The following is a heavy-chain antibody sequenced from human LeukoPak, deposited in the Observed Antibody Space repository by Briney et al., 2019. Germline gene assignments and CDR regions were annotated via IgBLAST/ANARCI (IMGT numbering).Heavy chain of an antibody. V-gene: IGHV1-46*01. CDR2: INPSGGST. CDR3: ASDGYRFLEGV. J-gene: IGHJ4*02. Sequence: ASVKVSCKASGYTFTSYYMHWVRQAPGQGLEWMGIINPSGGSTSYAQKFQGRVTITADESTSTAYMELSSLRSEDTAVYYCASDGYRFLEGVWGQGTLVTVSS. D-gene: IGHD3-3*01. CDR1: GYTFTSYY.